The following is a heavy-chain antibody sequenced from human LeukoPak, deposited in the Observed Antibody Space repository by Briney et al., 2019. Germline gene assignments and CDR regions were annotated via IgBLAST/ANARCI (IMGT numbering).Heavy chain of an antibody. J-gene: IGHJ4*02. Sequence: GGSLRLSCAASGFTFSNYDMHWVRQAPGKGLEWVTFIVYDGSNEDYADSVKGRFTISRDNSKNSLYLQMNSLRAEDTAVYYCGRDPYYDSLDYWGQGTLVTVSS. V-gene: IGHV3-30*12. CDR3: GRDPYYDSLDY. CDR1: GFTFSNYD. CDR2: IVYDGSNE. D-gene: IGHD3-22*01.